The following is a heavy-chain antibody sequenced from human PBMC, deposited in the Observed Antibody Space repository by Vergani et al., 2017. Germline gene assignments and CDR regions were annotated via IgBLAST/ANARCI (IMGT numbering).Heavy chain of an antibody. J-gene: IGHJ4*02. CDR3: ARGVLRYSRAPDY. V-gene: IGHV3-33*01. CDR1: GFTFSSYG. D-gene: IGHD3-9*01. Sequence: QVQLVESGGGVVQPGRSLRLSCAASGFTFSSYGMHWVRQAPGKGLEWVAVIWYDGSNKYYADSVKGRFTISRDNSKNTLYLQMNILRAEDTAVYYCARGVLRYSRAPDYWGQGTLVTVSS. CDR2: IWYDGSNK.